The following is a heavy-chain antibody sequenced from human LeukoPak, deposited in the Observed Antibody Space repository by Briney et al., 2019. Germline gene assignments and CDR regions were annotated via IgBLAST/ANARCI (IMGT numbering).Heavy chain of an antibody. CDR3: ARGIGSGWYLD. CDR1: GFTFSSYW. V-gene: IGHV3-74*01. CDR2: INSDGSTT. D-gene: IGHD6-19*01. Sequence: GGYLRLSCAASGFTFSSYWMHWVRQAPGKGLVWVSHINSDGSTTNYADSVKGRFTISRDNAKNTLYLQMNSLRAEDTAVYYCARGIGSGWYLDWGQGTLVTVSS. J-gene: IGHJ4*02.